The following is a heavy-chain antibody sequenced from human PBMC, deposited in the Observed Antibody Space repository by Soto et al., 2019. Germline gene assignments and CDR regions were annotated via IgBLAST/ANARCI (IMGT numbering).Heavy chain of an antibody. J-gene: IGHJ4*02. V-gene: IGHV3-23*01. CDR1: GFTFSSYA. Sequence: EVQLLESGGGLVQPGGSLRLSCAASGFTFSSYAMSWVRQAPGKGLEWVSAISGSGDRTYYADSVKGRFTISRDNSKSTLYLHMNSLRADDTAVYYCANWVEGTMVYFDYWGQGTLVTVSS. CDR3: ANWVEGTMVYFDY. CDR2: ISGSGDRT. D-gene: IGHD2-8*01.